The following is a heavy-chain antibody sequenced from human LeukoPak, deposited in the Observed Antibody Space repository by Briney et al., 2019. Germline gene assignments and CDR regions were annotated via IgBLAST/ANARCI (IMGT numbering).Heavy chain of an antibody. V-gene: IGHV3-48*03. CDR1: GFTFSSYE. J-gene: IGHJ4*02. Sequence: GGSLRLSCAASGFTFSSYEMHWVRQAPGKGLEWVSYISSSGSTIYYADSVKGRFTISRENAKNSLYLQMNSLRAEDTAVYYCARGGWSSSWIDYFDYWGQGTLVTVSS. CDR3: ARGGWSSSWIDYFDY. D-gene: IGHD6-6*01. CDR2: ISSSGSTI.